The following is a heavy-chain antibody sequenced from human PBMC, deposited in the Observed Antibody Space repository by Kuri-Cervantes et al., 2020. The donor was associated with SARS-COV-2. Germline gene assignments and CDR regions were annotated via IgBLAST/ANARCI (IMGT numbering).Heavy chain of an antibody. V-gene: IGHV3-30*04. Sequence: GESLKISCAASGFTFSSYAMHWVRQAPVKGLEWVAVISYDGKKKKCIGSGKGRFTISRDNSQNTVYLRMTNLRSEDTAMYYCAKDHFGVHDFWGQGTLVTVSS. CDR1: GFTFSSYA. D-gene: IGHD2-21*01. J-gene: IGHJ4*02. CDR2: ISYDGKKK. CDR3: AKDHFGVHDF.